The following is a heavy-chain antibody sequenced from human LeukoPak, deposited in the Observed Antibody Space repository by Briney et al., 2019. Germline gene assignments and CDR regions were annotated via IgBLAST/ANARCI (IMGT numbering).Heavy chain of an antibody. CDR1: GYTFTGYY. Sequence: ASVKVSCKASGYTFTGYYMHWVRQAPGQGLEWMGWINPNSGGTNYAQKLQGRVSITRDTSISTAYMELSRLRSDDTAVYYCALRKSIAARHAFDIWGQGTMVTVSS. D-gene: IGHD6-6*01. CDR2: INPNSGGT. J-gene: IGHJ3*02. CDR3: ALRKSIAARHAFDI. V-gene: IGHV1-2*02.